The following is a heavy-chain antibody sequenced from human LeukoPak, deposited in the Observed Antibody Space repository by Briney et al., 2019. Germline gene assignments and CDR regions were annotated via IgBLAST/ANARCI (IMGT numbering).Heavy chain of an antibody. Sequence: ASVKVSCKASGGTFSSYAISWVRQAPGQGLEWMGGIIPIFGTANYAQKFQGRVTITADETTSTAYMELSSLRSEDTAVYYCARDRREYYDSSGYFDYWGQETLVTVSS. V-gene: IGHV1-69*13. J-gene: IGHJ4*02. CDR1: GGTFSSYA. D-gene: IGHD3-22*01. CDR3: ARDRREYYDSSGYFDY. CDR2: IIPIFGTA.